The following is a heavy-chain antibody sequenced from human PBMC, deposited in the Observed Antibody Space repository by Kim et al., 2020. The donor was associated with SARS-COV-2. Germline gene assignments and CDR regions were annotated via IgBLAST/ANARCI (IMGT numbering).Heavy chain of an antibody. CDR2: IYYSGST. CDR3: ARERWLQFGDAFDI. CDR1: GGSISSYY. Sequence: SETLSLTCTVSGGSISSYYWSWIRQPPGKGLEWIGYIYYSGSTNYNPSLKSRVTISVDTSKNQFSLKLSSVTAADTAVYYCARERWLQFGDAFDIWGQGT. V-gene: IGHV4-59*13. D-gene: IGHD5-12*01. J-gene: IGHJ3*02.